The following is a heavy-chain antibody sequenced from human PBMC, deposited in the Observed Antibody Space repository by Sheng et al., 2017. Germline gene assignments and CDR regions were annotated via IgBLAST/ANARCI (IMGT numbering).Heavy chain of an antibody. CDR1: GFTFSASP. V-gene: IGHV3-73*02. J-gene: IGHJ4*02. CDR2: VRSKTDNYAT. CDR3: ASIFAGPE. Sequence: EVQLMESGGGLVQSGGSLKLSCVASGFTFSASPLHWVRQASGRGLEWIGHVRSKTDNYATTYSASVSGRFTISRDDSKNTAYLQMNSLKADDTAIYYCASIFAGPEWGQGTLVTVSS. D-gene: IGHD3-3*01.